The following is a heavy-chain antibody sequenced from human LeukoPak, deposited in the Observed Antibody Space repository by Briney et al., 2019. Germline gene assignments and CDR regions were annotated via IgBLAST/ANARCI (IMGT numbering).Heavy chain of an antibody. J-gene: IGHJ5*02. V-gene: IGHV3-23*01. CDR1: GFTFSSYA. D-gene: IGHD2-2*01. Sequence: PGRPLRLSCAASGFTFSSYAMSWVRQAPGKGLEWVSAISGSGGSTYYADSVKGRFTISRDNSKNTLYLQMNSLRAEDTAVYYCAKGLVPAAIFYERNWFDPWGQGTLVTVSS. CDR3: AKGLVPAAIFYERNWFDP. CDR2: ISGSGGST.